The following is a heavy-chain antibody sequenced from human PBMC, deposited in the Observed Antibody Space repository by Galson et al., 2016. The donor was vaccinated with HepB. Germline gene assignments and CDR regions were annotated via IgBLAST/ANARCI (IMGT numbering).Heavy chain of an antibody. J-gene: IGHJ3*02. Sequence: SLRLSCAASGFTFSSYGMHWVRQTPGKGLEWVAVISYDGSNKYYADSVKGRFTISRDNSKNTLYLQMNSLRAEDTAVYYCAKDDGYSGYDGIRIWGQGTMVTVSS. V-gene: IGHV3-30*18. D-gene: IGHD5-12*01. CDR2: ISYDGSNK. CDR3: AKDDGYSGYDGIRI. CDR1: GFTFSSYG.